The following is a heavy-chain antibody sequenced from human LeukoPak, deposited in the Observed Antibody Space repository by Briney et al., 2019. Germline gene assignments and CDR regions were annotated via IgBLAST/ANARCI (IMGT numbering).Heavy chain of an antibody. V-gene: IGHV3-21*01. CDR3: ARGIVGATSPGY. J-gene: IGHJ4*02. CDR1: GFTFSSNS. CDR2: ISSSSSYI. D-gene: IGHD1-26*01. Sequence: GGSLRLSCAASGFTFSSNSMNWVRQAPGKGLEWVSSISSSSSYIYYADSVKGRFTISRDNAKNSLYLQMNSLRAEDTAVYYCARGIVGATSPGYWGQGTLVTVSS.